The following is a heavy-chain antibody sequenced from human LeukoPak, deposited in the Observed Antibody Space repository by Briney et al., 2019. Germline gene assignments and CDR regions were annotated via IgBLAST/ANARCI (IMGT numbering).Heavy chain of an antibody. D-gene: IGHD5-24*01. CDR3: AKDRGDGYNYDYYYGMDV. V-gene: IGHV3-9*01. Sequence: GGSLRLSCAASGFTFDDYAMHWVRQAPGKGLEWVSGISWNSGSIGYADSVKGRFTISRDNAKNSLYLQMNSLRAEDTAVYYCAKDRGDGYNYDYYYGMDVWGQGTTVTVSS. CDR1: GFTFDDYA. J-gene: IGHJ6*02. CDR2: ISWNSGSI.